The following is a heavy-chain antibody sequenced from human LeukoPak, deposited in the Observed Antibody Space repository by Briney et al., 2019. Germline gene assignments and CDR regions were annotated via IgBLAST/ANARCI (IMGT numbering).Heavy chain of an antibody. CDR2: INHSGST. J-gene: IGHJ5*02. V-gene: IGHV4-34*01. CDR3: ARGFQSGIGELFGNWFDP. CDR1: GGSFSGYY. Sequence: PSEILSLTCAVYGGSFSGYYWSWIRQPPGKGLEWIGEINHSGSTNYNPSLKSRVTISVDTSKNQFSLKLSSVTAADTAVYYCARGFQSGIGELFGNWFDPWGQGTLVTVSS. D-gene: IGHD3-10*01.